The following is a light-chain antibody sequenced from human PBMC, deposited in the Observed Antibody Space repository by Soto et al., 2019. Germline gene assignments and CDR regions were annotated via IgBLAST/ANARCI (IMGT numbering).Light chain of an antibody. V-gene: IGKV1-39*01. CDR2: TSF. J-gene: IGKJ1*01. CDR1: QSIGTF. Sequence: IQMTQSPSSLSASVGDRVSITCRASQSIGTFLNGYQQKPGEAPNLLIHTSFTLYSGVPSRFSGTGSGTDFTLTISSLQPEDFATYFCQQAFSAEWTFGQGTKVDI. CDR3: QQAFSAEWT.